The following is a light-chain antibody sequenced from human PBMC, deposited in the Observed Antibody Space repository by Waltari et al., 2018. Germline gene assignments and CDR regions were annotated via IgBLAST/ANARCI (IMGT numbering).Light chain of an antibody. CDR2: GSS. J-gene: IGKJ1*01. Sequence: EIVMTQSPATLSVSPGERATLSCRASQSVSRNLAWYQQKPGQAPRLLIYGSSTRATGIPARFSCSGSGTEFTLTISGLQSEDSAVYYCQQYNDWPRTFGLGTRVEIE. V-gene: IGKV3-15*01. CDR3: QQYNDWPRT. CDR1: QSVSRN.